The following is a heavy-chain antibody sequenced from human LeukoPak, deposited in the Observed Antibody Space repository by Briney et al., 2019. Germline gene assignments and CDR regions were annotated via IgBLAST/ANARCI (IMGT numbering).Heavy chain of an antibody. V-gene: IGHV3-7*03. CDR3: ARDKGADEGSKFDY. CDR1: GFTFSSYW. CDR2: IRQDGSEK. J-gene: IGHJ4*02. D-gene: IGHD1-26*01. Sequence: GGSLRLSCAASGFTFSSYWMSWVRQAPGKGLEWVANIRQDGSEKYYVDSVKGRYTISRGNAKNSLYLQMNSLRAEDTAVYYCARDKGADEGSKFDYWGQGTLVTVSS.